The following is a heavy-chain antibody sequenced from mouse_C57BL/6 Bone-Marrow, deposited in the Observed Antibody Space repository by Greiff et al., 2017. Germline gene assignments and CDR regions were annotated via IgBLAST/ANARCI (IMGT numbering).Heavy chain of an antibody. J-gene: IGHJ4*01. CDR2: IDPEDGAT. CDR3: TTRLPTSYYAMDY. CDR1: GFNIKDYY. Sequence: VQLQQSGAELVRPGASVKLSCTASGFNIKDYYMHWVKQRPEQGLEWIGRIDPEDGATEYAPKFQGQATMTADTSSHTAYLHLSSLTSEDTAVDYCTTRLPTSYYAMDYWGQGTSVTVSS. V-gene: IGHV14-1*01. D-gene: IGHD3-2*02.